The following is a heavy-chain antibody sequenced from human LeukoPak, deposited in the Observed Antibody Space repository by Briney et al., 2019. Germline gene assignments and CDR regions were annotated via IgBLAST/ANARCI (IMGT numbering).Heavy chain of an antibody. CDR3: ARHDYRDYNPGTNWFDH. V-gene: IGHV4-59*08. D-gene: IGHD4-17*01. CDR1: GGSISSYY. CDR2: IYYSGST. J-gene: IGHJ5*02. Sequence: SETLSLTCTVSGGSISSYYWSWIRQPPGKGLEWIGYIYYSGSTNYNPSLKSRVTISVDTSKNQFSLKLNSVTTADTAVYYCARHDYRDYNPGTNWFDHWGQGTLVTVSS.